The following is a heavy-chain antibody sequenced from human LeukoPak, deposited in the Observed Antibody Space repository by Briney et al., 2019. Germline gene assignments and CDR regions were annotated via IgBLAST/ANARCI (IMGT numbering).Heavy chain of an antibody. CDR1: GFTFSSYA. D-gene: IGHD4-23*01. CDR2: ISGSGGST. Sequence: PSGGSLRLSCAASGFTFSSYAMSWVRQAPGKGLEWVSAISGSGGSTYYADSVKGRFTISRDNSKNTLYLQMNSLRAEDTAVYYCAKAPDDYGGISLLYWGQGTLVTVSS. J-gene: IGHJ4*02. V-gene: IGHV3-23*01. CDR3: AKAPDDYGGISLLY.